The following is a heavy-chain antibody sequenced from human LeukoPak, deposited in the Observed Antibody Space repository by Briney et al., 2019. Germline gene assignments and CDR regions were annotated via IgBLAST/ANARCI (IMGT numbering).Heavy chain of an antibody. CDR2: ISGSGGGT. D-gene: IGHD6-19*01. V-gene: IGHV3-23*01. CDR3: AKDRTSGWPYWYFDL. CDR1: GFTFNKYA. Sequence: GGSLRLSCAASGFTFNKYAMSWVRQAPGKGLEWVSAISGSGGGTYYADSVMGRFTISRDNAKSTVFLQMNSLRAEDTAVYFCAKDRTSGWPYWYFDLWGRGTLVTVSS. J-gene: IGHJ2*01.